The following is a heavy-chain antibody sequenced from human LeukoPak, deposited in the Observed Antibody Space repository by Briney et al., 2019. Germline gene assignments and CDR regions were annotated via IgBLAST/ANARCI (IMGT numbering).Heavy chain of an antibody. Sequence: GRSLRLSCAASGFTFSSYGMYWVRQAPGKGLEWVANIKQDGSEKYYVDSVKGRFTISRDNAKNSLYLQMNSLRAEDTAVYYCARDRWGYSYGGDWGQGTLVTVSS. CDR1: GFTFSSYG. D-gene: IGHD5-18*01. CDR2: IKQDGSEK. J-gene: IGHJ4*02. CDR3: ARDRWGYSYGGD. V-gene: IGHV3-7*01.